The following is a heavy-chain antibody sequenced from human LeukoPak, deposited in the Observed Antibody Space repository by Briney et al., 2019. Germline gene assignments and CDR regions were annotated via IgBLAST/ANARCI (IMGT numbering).Heavy chain of an antibody. Sequence: PGGSLRLSCAASGFTFSDYYMSWIRQAPGKGLEGGSYISSSGSTIYYADSVKGRFTIPRDSAKSSLYLQMNSLRAEDTAVYYCARTDRVAGRRGYLDYWGQGTLVTVSS. J-gene: IGHJ4*02. CDR2: ISSSGSTI. D-gene: IGHD6-19*01. V-gene: IGHV3-11*04. CDR1: GFTFSDYY. CDR3: ARTDRVAGRRGYLDY.